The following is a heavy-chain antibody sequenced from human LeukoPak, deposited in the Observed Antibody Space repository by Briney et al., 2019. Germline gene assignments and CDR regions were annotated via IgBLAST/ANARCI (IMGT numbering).Heavy chain of an antibody. D-gene: IGHD3-3*01. J-gene: IGHJ4*02. CDR3: ARVPDYDFWSGYYTPRYYFDY. CDR1: GYTFTSYG. V-gene: IGHV1-18*01. CDR2: ISAYNGNT. Sequence: ASVKVSCKASGYTFTSYGISWVRQAPGQGLEWMGWISAYNGNTNYAQKLQGRVTMTTDTSTSTAYMELRSLRSDDTAVYYCARVPDYDFWSGYYTPRYYFDYWGQGTPVTVSS.